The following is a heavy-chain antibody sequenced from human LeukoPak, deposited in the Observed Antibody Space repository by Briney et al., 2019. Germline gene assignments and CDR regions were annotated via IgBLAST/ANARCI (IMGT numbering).Heavy chain of an antibody. CDR1: GFTFSSYG. J-gene: IGHJ5*02. CDR2: IWYDGSNK. CDR3: ARDRSDYYGSGSYYPPWFDP. V-gene: IGHV3-33*01. Sequence: GRSLRLSCAASGFTFSSYGMHWVRQAPGKGLEWVAVIWYDGSNKYYADSVKGRFTISRDNSKNTLYLQMNSLRAEDRVVYDGARDRSDYYGSGSYYPPWFDPWGQGTLVTVSS. D-gene: IGHD3-10*01.